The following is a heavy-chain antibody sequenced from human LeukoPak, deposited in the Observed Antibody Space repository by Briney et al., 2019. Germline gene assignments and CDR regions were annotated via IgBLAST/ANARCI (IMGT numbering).Heavy chain of an antibody. Sequence: GGSLRLSCAASGFTFSSYWMHWVRQAPGKGLFWVSRIISDASSTLYADSVRGRFTISRDNAKNMLYLQMNSLRAEDTAVYYCAKTWGELLHFDYWGQGTLVTVSS. V-gene: IGHV3-74*01. J-gene: IGHJ4*02. CDR2: IISDASST. CDR3: AKTWGELLHFDY. D-gene: IGHD1-26*01. CDR1: GFTFSSYW.